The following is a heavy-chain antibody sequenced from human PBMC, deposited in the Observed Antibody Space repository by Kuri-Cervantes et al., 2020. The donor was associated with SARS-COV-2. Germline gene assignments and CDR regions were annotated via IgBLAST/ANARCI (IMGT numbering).Heavy chain of an antibody. D-gene: IGHD1-26*01. CDR2: IRVSNGNT. CDR1: GYTVSSYG. V-gene: IGHV1-18*04. Sequence: ASVKVSCKGYGYTVSSYGIAWVRQAPGQGLEWMAWIRVSNGNTNSAQKFQARVAMTTDTSTNTVFMELRGLRSDDTAVYYCARSYYGRYSDGFDIWGQGTLVTVSS. CDR3: ARSYYGRYSDGFDI. J-gene: IGHJ3*02.